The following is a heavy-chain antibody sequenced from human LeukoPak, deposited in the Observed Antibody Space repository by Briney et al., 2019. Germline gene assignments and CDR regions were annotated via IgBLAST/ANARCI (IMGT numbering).Heavy chain of an antibody. CDR2: IKQDGSER. Sequence: GGSLRLSCAASGFTFSNFWMSWVRQVPGKGLEWVANIKQDGSERYYVDSVKGQFTISRDNAKNSLYLQMDSLRAEDTAVYYCARGYYYDSRGYYADYWGQGTLVTVSS. D-gene: IGHD3-22*01. J-gene: IGHJ4*02. V-gene: IGHV3-7*04. CDR3: ARGYYYDSRGYYADY. CDR1: GFTFSNFW.